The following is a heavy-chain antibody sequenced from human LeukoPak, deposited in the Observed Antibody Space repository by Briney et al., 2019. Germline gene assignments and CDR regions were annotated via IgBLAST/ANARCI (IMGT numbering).Heavy chain of an antibody. D-gene: IGHD2-15*01. CDR1: GFTFDDYG. CDR3: ARDGRALGYCSGGSCYIFDY. CDR2: INWNGGST. Sequence: SGGSLRLSCAASGFTFDDYGMSWVRQAPGKGLEWVSGINWNGGSTGYADSVKGRFTISRDNAKNSVYLQMNSLRAEDTALYYCARDGRALGYCSGGSCYIFDYWGQGTLVTVSS. V-gene: IGHV3-20*04. J-gene: IGHJ4*02.